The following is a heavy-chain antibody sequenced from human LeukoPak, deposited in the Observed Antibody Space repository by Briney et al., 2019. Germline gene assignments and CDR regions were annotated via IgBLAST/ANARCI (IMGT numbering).Heavy chain of an antibody. CDR3: VAEDTY. CDR1: GLSVTNTY. CDR2: IYSGGGT. V-gene: IGHV3-53*01. D-gene: IGHD5-18*01. J-gene: IGHJ4*02. Sequence: GGSLRLSCAASGLSVTNTYMTWVRQAPGKGLEWVSVIYSGGGTNYADSLKGRFSISGDNSKNTLYLQMNSLRAEDTAVYYCVAEDTYWGQGTLVTVSS.